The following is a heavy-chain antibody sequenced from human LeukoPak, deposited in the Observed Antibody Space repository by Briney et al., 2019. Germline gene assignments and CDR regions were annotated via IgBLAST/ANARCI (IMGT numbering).Heavy chain of an antibody. Sequence: ASVKVSCKASGYTFTGYYMHWVRQAPGQGLEWMGWINPNSGGTNYAQKFQGRVTMTRDTSISTAYMKLSRLRSDDTAVYYCARDLFYYDSSGYYANYYYYMDVWGKGTTVTISS. J-gene: IGHJ6*03. V-gene: IGHV1-2*02. D-gene: IGHD3-22*01. CDR3: ARDLFYYDSSGYYANYYYYMDV. CDR2: INPNSGGT. CDR1: GYTFTGYY.